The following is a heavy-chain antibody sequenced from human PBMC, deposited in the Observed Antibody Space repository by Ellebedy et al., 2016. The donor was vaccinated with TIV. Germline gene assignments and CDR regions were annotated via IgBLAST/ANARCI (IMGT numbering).Heavy chain of an antibody. CDR3: ARLTYGNYFDS. CDR2: IFYSGST. V-gene: IGHV4-59*01. CDR1: GGSTSQYY. D-gene: IGHD2-8*01. J-gene: IGHJ4*02. Sequence: MPSETLSLTCTVSGGSTSQYYWSWIRQPPGKGLEWIGHIFYSGSTNYNPSLKSRVSMSLDTSKNRFSLRLSSVTAADTAIYYCARLTYGNYFDSWGQGTLVTVSS.